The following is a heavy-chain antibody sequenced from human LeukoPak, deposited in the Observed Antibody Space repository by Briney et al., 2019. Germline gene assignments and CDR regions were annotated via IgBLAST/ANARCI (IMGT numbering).Heavy chain of an antibody. Sequence: GGSLRLSCAASGFTFSNYSMNWVRQAPGKGLEWVSSISSSSSYIYYRDSVKGRFTISRDYAKNSLYLQMNSLRAEDTAVYYCGSSDSSGYYYVVYWGQGTLVTVSS. CDR2: ISSSSSYI. CDR3: GSSDSSGYYYVVY. V-gene: IGHV3-21*01. D-gene: IGHD3-22*01. J-gene: IGHJ4*02. CDR1: GFTFSNYS.